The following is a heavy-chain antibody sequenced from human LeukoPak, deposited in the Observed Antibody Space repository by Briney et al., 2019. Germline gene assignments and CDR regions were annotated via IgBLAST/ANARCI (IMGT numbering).Heavy chain of an antibody. CDR3: ARELNWSYYFDY. CDR1: GFTFSDYY. V-gene: IGHV3-69-1*01. CDR2: ISSSSTI. Sequence: GGSLRLSCAASGFTFSDYYMSWIRQAPGKGLEWVSYISSSSTIYYADSVKGRFTISRDNAKNSLYLQMNSLRAEDTAVYYCARELNWSYYFDYWGQGTLVTVSS. J-gene: IGHJ4*02. D-gene: IGHD1-26*01.